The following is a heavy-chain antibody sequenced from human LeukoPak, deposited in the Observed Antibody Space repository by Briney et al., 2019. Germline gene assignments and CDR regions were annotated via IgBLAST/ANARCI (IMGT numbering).Heavy chain of an antibody. CDR2: IYPGDSDT. Sequence: GESLKISCKGSGYSFTSYWIGWVRQMPGKGLEWMGIIYPGDSDTRYSPSFQGQVTTSADKSISTAYLQWSGLKASDTAMYYCARTSLPRLKDAFDIWGQGTMVTVSS. D-gene: IGHD2-2*01. CDR1: GYSFTSYW. V-gene: IGHV5-51*01. CDR3: ARTSLPRLKDAFDI. J-gene: IGHJ3*02.